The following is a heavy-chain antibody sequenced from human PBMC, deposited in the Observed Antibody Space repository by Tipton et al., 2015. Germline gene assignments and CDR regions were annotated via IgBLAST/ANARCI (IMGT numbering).Heavy chain of an antibody. Sequence: TLSLTCAVYGGSFSTYYWSWIRQPPGKGLEWIAEITHSGSTNYNPSLKSRVTISVDTSKNQFSLKLTSVTAADTAVYYCARGHYVSRMDVWGQGTTVTVSS. CDR1: GGSFSTYY. D-gene: IGHD3-10*01. CDR2: ITHSGST. V-gene: IGHV4-34*01. J-gene: IGHJ6*02. CDR3: ARGHYVSRMDV.